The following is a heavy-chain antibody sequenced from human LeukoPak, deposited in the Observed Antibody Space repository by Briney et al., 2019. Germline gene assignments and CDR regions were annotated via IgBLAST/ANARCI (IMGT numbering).Heavy chain of an antibody. J-gene: IGHJ3*02. Sequence: GGSLRLSCVASGFTFSSYEMNWVRQAPGKGLEWVSYIRSTGSIIFYADSVKGRFTISRDNAKNSLYLKMNSLRAEDTALYYCARVNDYGGNDDAFDIWGQGTMVTVSS. D-gene: IGHD4-23*01. V-gene: IGHV3-48*03. CDR1: GFTFSSYE. CDR3: ARVNDYGGNDDAFDI. CDR2: IRSTGSII.